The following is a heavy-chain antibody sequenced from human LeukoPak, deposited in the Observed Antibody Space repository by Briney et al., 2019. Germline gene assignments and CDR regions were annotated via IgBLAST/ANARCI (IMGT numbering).Heavy chain of an antibody. D-gene: IGHD5-24*01. CDR1: GGTFSSYA. CDR3: ARDVAEMATINVYFDY. Sequence: GASVKVSCKASGGTFSSYAISWVRQAPGQGLEWMGRIIPILGIANYAQKFQGRVTITADKSTSTAYMELSSLRSEDTAVYYCARDVAEMATINVYFDYWGQGTLVTSPQ. V-gene: IGHV1-69*04. J-gene: IGHJ4*02. CDR2: IIPILGIA.